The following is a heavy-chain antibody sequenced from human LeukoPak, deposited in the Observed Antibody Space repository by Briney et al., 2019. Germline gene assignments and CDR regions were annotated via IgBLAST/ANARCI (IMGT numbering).Heavy chain of an antibody. CDR1: GFTFSSYT. J-gene: IGHJ4*02. V-gene: IGHV3-23*01. Sequence: GGSLRLSCAASGFTFSSYTMHWVRQAPGKGLEWVSAISGSGGSTYYADSVKGRFTISRDDSKNTLYLQMNTLRAEDTAVYYCAKESYYFDYWGQGTLITVSS. CDR3: AKESYYFDY. CDR2: ISGSGGST.